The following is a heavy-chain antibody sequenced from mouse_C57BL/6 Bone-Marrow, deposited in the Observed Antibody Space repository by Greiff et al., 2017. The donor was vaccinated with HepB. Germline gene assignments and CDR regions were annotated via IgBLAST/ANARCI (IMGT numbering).Heavy chain of an antibody. Sequence: EVQLQESGPVLVKPGASVKMSCKASGYTFTDYYMNWVKQSHGKCLEWIGVINPYNGDTSYNQKFKGKATLTVAKSSSTAYMELNSLTSEDSAVYYCENYYGSSPFAYWGQGTLVTVSA. CDR1: GYTFTDYY. D-gene: IGHD1-1*01. V-gene: IGHV1-19*01. J-gene: IGHJ3*01. CDR2: INPYNGDT. CDR3: ENYYGSSPFAY.